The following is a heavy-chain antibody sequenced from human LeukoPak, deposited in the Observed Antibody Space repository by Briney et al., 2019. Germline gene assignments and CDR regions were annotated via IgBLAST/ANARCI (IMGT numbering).Heavy chain of an antibody. CDR1: GGSISSRSDY. V-gene: IGHV4-61*01. CDR3: ARGSGDYGVHYYYHMDV. CDR2: IYNSGST. J-gene: IGHJ6*03. D-gene: IGHD4-17*01. Sequence: PSETLSLTCTVSGGSISSRSDYWSWIRQPPGKGLEWIGYIYNSGSTDYNPSLENRVTISVDTSKKQFSLKLSSVTAADTAVYYCARGSGDYGVHYYYHMDVWGKGTTVTVSS.